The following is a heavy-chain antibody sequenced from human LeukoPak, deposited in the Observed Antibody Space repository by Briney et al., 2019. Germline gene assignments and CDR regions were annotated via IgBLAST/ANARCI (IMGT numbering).Heavy chain of an antibody. J-gene: IGHJ4*02. D-gene: IGHD3-22*01. Sequence: GGSLRLSCAASGLTFSSYAMSWVRQAPGKGLEWVSAISGSGGSTYYADSVKGRFTISRDNSKNTLYLQMNSLRAEDTAVYYCAKDSVYYYDSSGYYDYWGQGTLVTVSS. V-gene: IGHV3-23*01. CDR3: AKDSVYYYDSSGYYDY. CDR2: ISGSGGST. CDR1: GLTFSSYA.